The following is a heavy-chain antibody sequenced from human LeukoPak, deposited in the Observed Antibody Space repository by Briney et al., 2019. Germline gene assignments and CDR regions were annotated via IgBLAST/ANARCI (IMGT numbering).Heavy chain of an antibody. Sequence: SETLSLTCAVYGGSFSGYYWRWIRQPPGKGLEWIGEINHSGSTNYNPSLKSRGTTSVDTYKNQFSLKLSSVTAADTAVYYCARGPKPILRFLEWSLSFDYWGQGTLVTVSS. J-gene: IGHJ4*02. CDR2: INHSGST. CDR3: ARGPKPILRFLEWSLSFDY. V-gene: IGHV4-34*01. CDR1: GGSFSGYY. D-gene: IGHD3-3*01.